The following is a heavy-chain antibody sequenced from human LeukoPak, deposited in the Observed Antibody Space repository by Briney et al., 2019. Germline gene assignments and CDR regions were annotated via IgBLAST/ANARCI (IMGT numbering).Heavy chain of an antibody. D-gene: IGHD5-18*01. V-gene: IGHV3-48*01. CDR3: ARVGKGGYSYVDDAFDI. J-gene: IGHJ3*02. CDR2: ISSSSSTI. CDR1: GFTFSSYN. Sequence: GGSLRLSCAASGFTFSSYNMNWVRQAPGNGLEWVSHISSSSSTIHYADSVKGRFTISRDNSKNTLYLQMNSLRAEDTAVYYCARVGKGGYSYVDDAFDIWGQGTMVTVSS.